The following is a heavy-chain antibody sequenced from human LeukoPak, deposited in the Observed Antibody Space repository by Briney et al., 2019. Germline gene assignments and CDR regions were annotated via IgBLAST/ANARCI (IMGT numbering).Heavy chain of an antibody. J-gene: IGHJ3*02. CDR1: GFTFSNFA. CDR3: ARGVVGSPPHAFDI. V-gene: IGHV3-23*01. D-gene: IGHD1-26*01. CDR2: ISGGGTST. Sequence: PGGSLRLSCEASGFTFSNFAMTWVRQAPGKGLEWVSAISGGGTSTYYADSVKGRFTISRDNSKNTLHLQMNSLRAEDTAVYYCARGVVGSPPHAFDIWGQGTLVTVSS.